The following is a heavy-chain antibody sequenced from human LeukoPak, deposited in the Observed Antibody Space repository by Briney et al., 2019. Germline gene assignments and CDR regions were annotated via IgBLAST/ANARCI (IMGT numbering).Heavy chain of an antibody. CDR3: ASSYSSSWYNGWFDP. D-gene: IGHD6-13*01. V-gene: IGHV3-20*01. Sequence: TGGSLRLSCAASGFNTSSHYMHWVRQAPGKGLEWGSGINWNGGSTGYADSVKGRFTISRDNAKNSLYLQMNSLRAEDTALYHCASSYSSSWYNGWFDPWGQGTLVTVSS. CDR2: INWNGGST. J-gene: IGHJ5*02. CDR1: GFNTSSHY.